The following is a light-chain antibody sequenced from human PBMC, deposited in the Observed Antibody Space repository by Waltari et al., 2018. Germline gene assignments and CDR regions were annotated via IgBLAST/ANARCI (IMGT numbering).Light chain of an antibody. CDR3: YSTDSSGHDRV. CDR1: ALPKKY. J-gene: IGLJ3*02. Sequence: SYDLPQPPSVSVSPGQTARITCSGAALPKKYAYWYQQKSGQAPVLVIYEDSKRPSGIPERFSGSSSGTTATLTISGAQVEDEADYYCYSTDSSGHDRVFGGGTKLTVL. CDR2: EDS. V-gene: IGLV3-10*01.